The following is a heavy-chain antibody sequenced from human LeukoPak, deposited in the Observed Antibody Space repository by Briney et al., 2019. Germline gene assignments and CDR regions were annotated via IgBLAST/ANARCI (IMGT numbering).Heavy chain of an antibody. CDR2: IIPFFGTA. V-gene: IGHV1-69*01. CDR3: ANYGGNSYYYYYGMDV. Sequence: VASVKVSCKASGGTFSSYAISWVRQAPGQGLEWMGGIIPFFGTANSAQKFQGRVTITADESTSTAYMELSSLRSEDTAVYYCANYGGNSYYYYYGMDVWGQGTTVTVSS. CDR1: GGTFSSYA. D-gene: IGHD4-23*01. J-gene: IGHJ6*02.